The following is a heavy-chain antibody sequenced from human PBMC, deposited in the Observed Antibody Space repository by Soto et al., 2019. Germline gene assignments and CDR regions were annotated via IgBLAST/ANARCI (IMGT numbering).Heavy chain of an antibody. CDR3: ARTIPYYYDSSGYYYGFFDY. J-gene: IGHJ4*02. CDR2: INHSGST. V-gene: IGHV4-34*01. Sequence: SETLSLTCAVYGGSFSGYYWSWIRQPPGKGLEWIGEINHSGSTNYNPSLKSRVTISVDTSKNQFSLKLNSVTAADTAVYYCARTIPYYYDSSGYYYGFFDYWGQGTLVNVSS. D-gene: IGHD3-22*01. CDR1: GGSFSGYY.